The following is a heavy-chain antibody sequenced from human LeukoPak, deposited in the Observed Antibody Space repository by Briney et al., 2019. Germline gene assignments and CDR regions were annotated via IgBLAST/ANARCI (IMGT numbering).Heavy chain of an antibody. Sequence: PGGSLRLSCAASGFTFSSYWMHWVRQAPGKGLVWVSRINTDGSRQSYADSVKGRFTISRDNAKNTLYLQMNSLKTEDTAVYYCTTDSIVSAFDPWGQGTLVTVSS. V-gene: IGHV3-74*01. CDR1: GFTFSSYW. CDR3: TTDSIVSAFDP. J-gene: IGHJ5*02. D-gene: IGHD5/OR15-5a*01. CDR2: INTDGSRQ.